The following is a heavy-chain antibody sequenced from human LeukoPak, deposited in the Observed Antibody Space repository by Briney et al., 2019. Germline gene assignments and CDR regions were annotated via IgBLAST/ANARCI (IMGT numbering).Heavy chain of an antibody. CDR3: AREMLAAVAAQS. CDR2: ISGSGGST. Sequence: GGSLRLSCAASGFTFSSYGMSWVRQAPGKGLEWVSAISGSGGSTYYADSVKGRFTISRDNSKNTLYLQMNSLRAADTAVYYCAREMLAAVAAQSWGQGTLVTVSS. CDR1: GFTFSSYG. D-gene: IGHD6-19*01. V-gene: IGHV3-23*01. J-gene: IGHJ5*02.